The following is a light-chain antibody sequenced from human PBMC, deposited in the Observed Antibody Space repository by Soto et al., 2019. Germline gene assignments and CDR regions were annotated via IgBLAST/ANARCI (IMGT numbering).Light chain of an antibody. J-gene: IGLJ1*01. CDR2: DVS. CDR3: CSYAGTFYV. CDR1: SSDFGGYNY. Sequence: QSVRTQPRSVSGSPGQSVTISCTGTSSDFGGYNYVSWYQHHPGKAPKLMIYDVSERPSGVPDRFSGSKSGNTASLTISGFQAEDEADYYCCSYAGTFYVFGTGTKVTVL. V-gene: IGLV2-11*01.